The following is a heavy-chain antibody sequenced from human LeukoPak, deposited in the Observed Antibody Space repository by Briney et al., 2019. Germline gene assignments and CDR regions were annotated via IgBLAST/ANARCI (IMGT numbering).Heavy chain of an antibody. CDR3: AKSITSGSLLDY. CDR2: TRSDGRNN. CDR1: GFTFSNYG. Sequence: GGSLRLSCAASGFTFSNYGMHWVRQAPGKGLEWVAFTRSDGRNNYYVDSVRGRFTISRDNSKNTLYLQMNSLRVEDTAVYYCAKSITSGSLLDYWGQGTLVTVSS. D-gene: IGHD3-22*01. V-gene: IGHV3-30*02. J-gene: IGHJ4*02.